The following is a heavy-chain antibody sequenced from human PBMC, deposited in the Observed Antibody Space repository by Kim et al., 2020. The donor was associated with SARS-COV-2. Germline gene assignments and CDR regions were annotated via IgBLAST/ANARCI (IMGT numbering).Heavy chain of an antibody. Sequence: SETLSLTCTVSGGSISSSSYYWGWIRQPPGKGLEWIGSIYYSGSTYYNPSLKSRVTISVDTSKNQFSLKLSSVTAADTAVYYCATHLPEMGTGWSGYFDYWGQGTLVTVSS. CDR1: GGSISSSSYY. CDR2: IYYSGST. V-gene: IGHV4-39*01. J-gene: IGHJ4*02. D-gene: IGHD3-3*01. CDR3: ATHLPEMGTGWSGYFDY.